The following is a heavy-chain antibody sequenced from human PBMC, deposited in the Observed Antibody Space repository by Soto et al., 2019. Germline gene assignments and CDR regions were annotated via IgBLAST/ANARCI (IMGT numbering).Heavy chain of an antibody. CDR2: ISYDGSDQ. D-gene: IGHD3-10*01. V-gene: IGHV3-30-3*01. CDR1: GFRFSSYP. CDR3: ARTFDMVSYYFDS. Sequence: QVQLVESGGDVVQPGTSLRLSCVTSGFRFSSYPLHWVRQAPGKGLEWVAVISYDGSDQYYADSVKGRFTISRDKPKSTLYLHVSSLRPEDTAVYFCARTFDMVSYYFDSWGQGTLLTVSS. J-gene: IGHJ4*02.